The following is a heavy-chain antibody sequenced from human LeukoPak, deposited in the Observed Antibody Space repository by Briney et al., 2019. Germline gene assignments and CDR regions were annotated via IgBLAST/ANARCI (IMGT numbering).Heavy chain of an antibody. Sequence: SETLSLTCTVSGGSVNSGTYYWSWIRQPPGKGLEWIGNIYYSGSAYYNPSLKSRVTMSVDTSKNQFSLKLSSVTAADTAVYYCARGEQQLPLPAVYYYYYMDVWGKGTTVTVSS. V-gene: IGHV4-39*07. CDR3: ARGEQQLPLPAVYYYYYMDV. CDR1: GGSVNSGTYY. J-gene: IGHJ6*03. D-gene: IGHD6-13*01. CDR2: IYYSGSA.